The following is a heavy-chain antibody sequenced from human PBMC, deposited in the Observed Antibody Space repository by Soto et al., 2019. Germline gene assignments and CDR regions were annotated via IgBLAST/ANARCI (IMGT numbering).Heavy chain of an antibody. Sequence: GASVKVSCKASGGTFSSYAISRVRQAPGQGLEWMGGIIPIFGTANYAQKFQGRVTITADESTSTAYMELSSLRSEDTAVYYCARGRYGSGSYYSGLYYYGMDVWGQGTTVTVSS. CDR2: IIPIFGTA. J-gene: IGHJ6*02. V-gene: IGHV1-69*13. D-gene: IGHD3-10*01. CDR1: GGTFSSYA. CDR3: ARGRYGSGSYYSGLYYYGMDV.